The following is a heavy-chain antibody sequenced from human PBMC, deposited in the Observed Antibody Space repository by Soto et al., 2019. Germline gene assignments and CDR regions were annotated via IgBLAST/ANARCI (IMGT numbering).Heavy chain of an antibody. J-gene: IGHJ6*02. CDR3: ARALRVEDYSNYSPPYYYYYGMDV. V-gene: IGHV3-74*01. CDR2: INSDGSST. D-gene: IGHD4-4*01. Sequence: PGGSLRLSCAASGFTLSSYWMHWVRQAPGKGLVWVSRINSDGSSTSYADSVKGRFTTSRDNAKNTLYLQMNSLRAEDTAVYYCARALRVEDYSNYSPPYYYYYGMDVWGQGTTVTVSS. CDR1: GFTLSSYW.